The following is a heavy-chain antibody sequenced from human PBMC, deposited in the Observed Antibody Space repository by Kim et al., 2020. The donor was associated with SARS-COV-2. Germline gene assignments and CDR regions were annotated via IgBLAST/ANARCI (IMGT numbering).Heavy chain of an antibody. V-gene: IGHV4-31*03. CDR3: ARVFRGDDYYDSSGYYVNYYYGMDV. Sequence: SETLSLTCTVSGGSISSGGYYWSWIRQHPGKGLEWIGYIYYSGSTYYNPSLKSRVTISVDTSKNQFSLKLSSVTAADTAVYYCARVFRGDDYYDSSGYYVNYYYGMDVWGQGTTVTVS. CDR1: GGSISSGGYY. CDR2: IYYSGST. D-gene: IGHD3-22*01. J-gene: IGHJ6*02.